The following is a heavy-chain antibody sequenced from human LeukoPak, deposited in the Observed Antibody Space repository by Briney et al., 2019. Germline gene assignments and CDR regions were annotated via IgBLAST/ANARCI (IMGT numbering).Heavy chain of an antibody. J-gene: IGHJ5*02. CDR3: ARGSPTYYYASSGFAP. V-gene: IGHV1-18*01. CDR2: ISSYNGNT. Sequence: ASVKVSCKASGYTFTSYGIIWVGQAPGQGLEWMGWISSYNGNTNYAQKLQGSVTMTTDTSTSTAYMELRRLRSADTDVCFCARGSPTYYYASSGFAPWGQGTLVTVSS. CDR1: GYTFTSYG. D-gene: IGHD3-22*01.